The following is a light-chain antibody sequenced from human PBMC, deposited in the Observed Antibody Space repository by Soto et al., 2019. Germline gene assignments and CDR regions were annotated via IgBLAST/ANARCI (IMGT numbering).Light chain of an antibody. Sequence: LTQPASVSGSPGQSITISCTGTSSDVGGYIYVSWYQQHPGKAPKLMIYDVTSRPSGVSYRFSGSKSGNTASLTISGPQAEDEADYYCSSYTTSSSYVFGTGTKVTVL. V-gene: IGLV2-14*01. CDR2: DVT. CDR1: SSDVGGYIY. CDR3: SSYTTSSSYV. J-gene: IGLJ1*01.